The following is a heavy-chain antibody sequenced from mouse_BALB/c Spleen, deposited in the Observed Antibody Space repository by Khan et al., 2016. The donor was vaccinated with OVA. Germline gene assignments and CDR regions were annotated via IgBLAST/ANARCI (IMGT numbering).Heavy chain of an antibody. Sequence: VQLKESGPGLVKPSQSLSLTCTVTGYSITSDYARNWIRQFPGNKLEWMGYISYSGSTSYNPSFKSRISITRDTSKNPFFLQLNSVTSEDTATADCDRAPTVGDRWFAYWGQGTLVTVSA. V-gene: IGHV3-2*02. CDR1: GYSITSDYA. CDR3: DRAPTVGDRWFAY. D-gene: IGHD4-1*01. J-gene: IGHJ3*01. CDR2: ISYSGST.